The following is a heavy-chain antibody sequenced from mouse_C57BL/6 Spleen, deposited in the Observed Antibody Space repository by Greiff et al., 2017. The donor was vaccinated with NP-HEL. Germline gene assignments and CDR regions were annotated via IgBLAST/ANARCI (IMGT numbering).Heavy chain of an antibody. J-gene: IGHJ2*01. CDR1: GYSITSGYY. CDR2: ISYDGSN. CDR3: AREAYGYDGGFDY. D-gene: IGHD2-2*01. V-gene: IGHV3-6*01. Sequence: EVKLQESGPGLVKPSQSLSLTCSVTGYSITSGYYWNWIRQFPGNKLEWMGYISYDGSNNYNPSLKNRISITRDTSKNQFFLKLNSVTTEDTATYYYAREAYGYDGGFDYWGQGTTLTVSS.